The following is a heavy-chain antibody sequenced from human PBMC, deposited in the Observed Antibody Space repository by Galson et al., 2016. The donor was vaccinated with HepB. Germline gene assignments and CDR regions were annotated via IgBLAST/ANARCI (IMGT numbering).Heavy chain of an antibody. V-gene: IGHV3-30*04. Sequence: SLRLSCAASGFTFSSYAMHWVRQAPGKGLEWVAVISYDGSNKYYADSVKGRFTISRDNSKNTLYLQMNSLRAEDTAVYYCARYYDSSGYLSYYYGMDVWGQGTTVTVSS. D-gene: IGHD3-22*01. J-gene: IGHJ6*02. CDR1: GFTFSSYA. CDR2: ISYDGSNK. CDR3: ARYYDSSGYLSYYYGMDV.